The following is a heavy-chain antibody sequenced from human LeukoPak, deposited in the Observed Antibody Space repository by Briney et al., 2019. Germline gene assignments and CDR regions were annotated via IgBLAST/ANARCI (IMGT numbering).Heavy chain of an antibody. CDR1: GYTFTTFE. V-gene: IGHV1-8*02. J-gene: IGHJ4*02. CDR2: VNPNSGDT. Sequence: ASVKVSCKASGYTFTTFEISWVRQAPGQGLEWMGWVNPNSGDTGYAQQIQGRVNLTRNTAIATAYMELSSLKSEDTAVYYCARVGTGLTYWGQGTLIIVSS. CDR3: ARVGTGLTY. D-gene: IGHD2-8*02.